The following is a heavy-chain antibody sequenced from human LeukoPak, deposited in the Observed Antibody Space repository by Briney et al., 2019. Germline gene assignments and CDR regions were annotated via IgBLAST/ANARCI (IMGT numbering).Heavy chain of an antibody. J-gene: IGHJ5*02. Sequence: GGSLRLSCAASGFTFSSYNMNWVRQAPGKGLEWVLSISSSSSYIYYADSVKGRFTISRDNAKNSLYLQMNSLRAEDTAVYYCARSDTAMDDDWFDPWGQGTLVTVS. CDR2: ISSSSSYI. CDR1: GFTFSSYN. CDR3: ARSDTAMDDDWFDP. D-gene: IGHD5-18*01. V-gene: IGHV3-21*01.